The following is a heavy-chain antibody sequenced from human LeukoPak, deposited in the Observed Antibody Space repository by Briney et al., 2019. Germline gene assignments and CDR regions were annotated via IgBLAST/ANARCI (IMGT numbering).Heavy chain of an antibody. CDR1: GYTFTGYY. CDR3: ARGHTGDIAFDI. V-gene: IGHV1-8*03. D-gene: IGHD7-27*01. CDR2: INPNSGNT. Sequence: ASVKVSCKASGYTFTGYYMHWVRQAPGQGLEWMGWINPNSGNTGYAQKFQGRVTITRNTSISTAYMELSSLRSEDTAVYYCARGHTGDIAFDIWGQGTMVTVSS. J-gene: IGHJ3*02.